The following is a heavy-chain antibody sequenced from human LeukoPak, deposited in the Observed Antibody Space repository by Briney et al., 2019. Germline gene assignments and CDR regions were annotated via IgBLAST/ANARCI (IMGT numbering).Heavy chain of an antibody. V-gene: IGHV3-11*01. J-gene: IGHJ6*02. CDR2: ISDSATTT. Sequence: GGSLRLSCAASGFSFSDSYMTWIRQAPGKGLECVSYISDSATTTWYADSVKGRFTISRDNAKKSLYLQTNNVSAEDTAVYHCVRVLAAGFRMDVWGQGTTVTISS. CDR3: VRVLAAGFRMDV. D-gene: IGHD6-13*01. CDR1: GFSFSDSY.